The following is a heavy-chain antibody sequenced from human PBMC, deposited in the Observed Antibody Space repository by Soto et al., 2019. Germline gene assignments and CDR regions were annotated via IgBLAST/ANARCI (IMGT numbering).Heavy chain of an antibody. J-gene: IGHJ6*02. CDR3: ARDGGEGIPAAIGGGYGMDV. CDR1: GFTFSDYY. Sequence: QVQLVESGGGLVKPGGSLRLSCAASGFTFSDYYMSWIRQAPGKGLEWISYISGSNIYTNYADSVKGRFTISRDNANNALYPQMDSMRVEDTAVYYCARDGGEGIPAAIGGGYGMDVLGQGTTVTVS. CDR2: ISGSNIYT. V-gene: IGHV3-11*06. D-gene: IGHD6-13*01.